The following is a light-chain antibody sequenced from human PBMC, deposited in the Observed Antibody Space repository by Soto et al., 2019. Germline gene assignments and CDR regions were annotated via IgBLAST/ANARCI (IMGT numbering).Light chain of an antibody. CDR3: QQYNSYSYT. CDR1: QSISSS. Sequence: DIQMTQSPSTLSASVGDRVTITCRASQSISSSLAWYQQKPGKAPNLLIHDASSLESGVPSRFSGSGSGTEFTLTISSLQPDDFATDYCQQYNSYSYTFAQGTKLEIK. V-gene: IGKV1-5*01. J-gene: IGKJ2*01. CDR2: DAS.